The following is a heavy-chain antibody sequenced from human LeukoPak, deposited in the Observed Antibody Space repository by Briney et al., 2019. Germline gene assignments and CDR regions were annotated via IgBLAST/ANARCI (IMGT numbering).Heavy chain of an antibody. V-gene: IGHV3-15*01. CDR1: GFTFSDFH. J-gene: IGHJ4*02. Sequence: GGSLRLSCTASGFTFSDFHMSWVRQAPGKGLEWVGRIKSKTDGGTTDYAAPVKGRFTISRDDSKNTLYLQMNSLKTEDTAVYYCTTDDGIAVAGTEAFDYWGQGTLVTVSS. CDR2: IKSKTDGGTT. CDR3: TTDDGIAVAGTEAFDY. D-gene: IGHD6-19*01.